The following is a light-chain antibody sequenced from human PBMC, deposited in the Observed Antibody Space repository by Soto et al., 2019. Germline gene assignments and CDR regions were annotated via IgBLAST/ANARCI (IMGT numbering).Light chain of an antibody. J-gene: IGLJ1*01. V-gene: IGLV7-46*01. CDR2: DTT. CDR1: TGAVTNGHY. CDR3: LLSYNGPYV. Sequence: QAVVTQEPSLTVSPGGTVTLICGSSTGAVTNGHYPYWFQQKPGQAPRTLIYDTTNRHSWTPARFSGSLLGGKAALTLSGAQPEDEAEYYCLLSYNGPYVFGTGTKVTV.